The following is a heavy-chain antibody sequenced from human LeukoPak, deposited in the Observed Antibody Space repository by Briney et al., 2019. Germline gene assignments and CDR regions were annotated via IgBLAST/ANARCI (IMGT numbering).Heavy chain of an antibody. J-gene: IGHJ2*01. V-gene: IGHV1-69*13. D-gene: IGHD6-13*01. CDR3: ARFEQQLVRYWFFDL. CDR1: GGTFSSYG. Sequence: GASVKVSCKASGGTFSSYGINWVRQAPGQGLEWMGGIVPMFGTADYAQKFQGRVTITADESTTTGYMELSSLRSDDTAVYYCARFEQQLVRYWFFDLWGRGTLVTVSS. CDR2: IVPMFGTA.